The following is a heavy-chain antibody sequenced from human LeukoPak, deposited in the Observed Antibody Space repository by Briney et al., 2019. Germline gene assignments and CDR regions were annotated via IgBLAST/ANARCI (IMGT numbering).Heavy chain of an antibody. CDR1: GGTFSSYA. CDR2: IIPIFGTA. Sequence: GASVKVSCKASGGTFSSYAISWVRQAPGQGLEWMGGIIPIFGTANYAQKFQGRVTITADESTSTAYMELSSLRSEDTAVYYYASVVNYYDSSGYYPPAFDYWGQGTLVTVSS. J-gene: IGHJ4*02. D-gene: IGHD3-22*01. V-gene: IGHV1-69*13. CDR3: ASVVNYYDSSGYYPPAFDY.